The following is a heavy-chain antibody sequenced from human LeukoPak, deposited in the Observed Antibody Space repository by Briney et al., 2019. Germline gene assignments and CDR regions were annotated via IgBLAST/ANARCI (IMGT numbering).Heavy chain of an antibody. D-gene: IGHD3-16*01. V-gene: IGHV3-74*01. CDR2: INSDGSFT. J-gene: IGHJ4*02. Sequence: PGGPLRLSCAASGFTFNSYCMHWVRHAPGKGLVWVSLINSDGSFTTYADSVKGRFTIPKDNAKNTVYLQMNSLRAEDTAVYYCVRGGTKGSIDYWGQGTLVTVSS. CDR3: VRGGTKGSIDY. CDR1: GFTFNSYC.